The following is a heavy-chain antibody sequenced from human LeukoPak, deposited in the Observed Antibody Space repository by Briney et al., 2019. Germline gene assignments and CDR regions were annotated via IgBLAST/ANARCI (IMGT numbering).Heavy chain of an antibody. CDR3: ARTDNYYDSSGYYIHPFDY. V-gene: IGHV1-2*06. CDR1: GYTFTSYG. Sequence: GASVKVSCKASGYTFTSYGISWVRQAPGQGLEWMGRINPNSGGTNYAQKFQGRVTMTRDTSISTAYMELSRLRSDDTAVYYCARTDNYYDSSGYYIHPFDYWGQGTLVTVSS. CDR2: INPNSGGT. D-gene: IGHD3-22*01. J-gene: IGHJ4*02.